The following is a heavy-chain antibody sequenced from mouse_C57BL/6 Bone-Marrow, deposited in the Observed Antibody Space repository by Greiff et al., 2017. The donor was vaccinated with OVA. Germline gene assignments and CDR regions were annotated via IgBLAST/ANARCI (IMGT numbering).Heavy chain of an antibody. Sequence: QVHVKQSGAELVRPGTSVKMSCKASGYTFTNYWIGWAKQRPGHGLEWIGDIYPGGGYTNYNEKFKGKATLTADKSSSTAYLQFSSLTSEDSAIYYCARWSVHCDYWGQGTTLTVSS. V-gene: IGHV1-63*01. CDR1: GYTFTNYW. CDR3: ARWSVHCDY. J-gene: IGHJ2*01. CDR2: IYPGGGYT.